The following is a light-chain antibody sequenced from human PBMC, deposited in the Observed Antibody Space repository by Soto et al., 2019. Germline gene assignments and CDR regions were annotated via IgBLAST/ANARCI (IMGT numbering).Light chain of an antibody. V-gene: IGLV2-14*01. CDR2: DVT. J-gene: IGLJ1*01. CDR1: SSNVGGYIF. Sequence: QSALTQPASVSGSPGQSITISCTGTSSNVGGYIFVSWYQQHPDKAPKLMIYDVTNRPSGVSNRFSGSKSGNTASLTISGLQAEDEADYYCSSYTSISTYVFGTGTKLTVL. CDR3: SSYTSISTYV.